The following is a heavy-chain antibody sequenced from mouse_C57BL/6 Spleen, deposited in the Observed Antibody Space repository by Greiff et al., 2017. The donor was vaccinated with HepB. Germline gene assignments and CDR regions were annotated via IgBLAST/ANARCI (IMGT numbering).Heavy chain of an antibody. D-gene: IGHD2-3*01. Sequence: EVQRVESGPELVKPGASVKMSCKASGYTFTDYNMHWVKQSHGKSLEWIGYINPNNGGTSYNQKFKGKATLTVNKSSSTAYMELRSLTSEDSAVYYCARRWLLPYYYAMDYWGQGTSVTVSS. CDR3: ARRWLLPYYYAMDY. CDR1: GYTFTDYN. J-gene: IGHJ4*01. CDR2: INPNNGGT. V-gene: IGHV1-22*01.